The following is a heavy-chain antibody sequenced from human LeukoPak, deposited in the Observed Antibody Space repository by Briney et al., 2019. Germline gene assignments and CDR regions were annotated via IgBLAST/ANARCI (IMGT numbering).Heavy chain of an antibody. J-gene: IGHJ5*02. V-gene: IGHV4-34*01. CDR3: ARGGAYYYGSGSYYPNWFDP. Sequence: SETLSLTCAVYGGSFSGYYWSWIRQPPGKGLEWIGETNHSGSTNYNPSLKSRVTISVDTSKNQFSLKLSSVTAADTAVYYCARGGAYYYGSGSYYPNWFDPWGQGTLVTVSS. D-gene: IGHD3-10*01. CDR1: GGSFSGYY. CDR2: TNHSGST.